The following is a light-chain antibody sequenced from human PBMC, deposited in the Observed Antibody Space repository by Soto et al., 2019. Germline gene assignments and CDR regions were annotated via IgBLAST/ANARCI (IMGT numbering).Light chain of an antibody. CDR2: DVY. J-gene: IGLJ1*01. Sequence: QSVLTQPRSVSGSPGQSVTISCTGTSSDVGRYSFVSWYQQHPGKAPKLILYDVYKRPSGVPDRFSGSKSGTSASLAITGLQAEDEADYYCQSFDSSRFYVFGTGTKVTVL. CDR3: QSFDSSRFYV. CDR1: SSDVGRYSF. V-gene: IGLV2-11*01.